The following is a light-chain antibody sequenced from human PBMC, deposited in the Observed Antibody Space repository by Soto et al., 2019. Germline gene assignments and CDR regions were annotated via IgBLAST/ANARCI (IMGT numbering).Light chain of an antibody. Sequence: AIQMTQSPASLSSSVLDRVTITCRASQGIGNDLGWYQQKPGKAPKLLIYAASTLQSGVPSRFSGSESGTDFTLTISSLQPEDFATYYCQQYYSHPLTFGQGTRLEIK. J-gene: IGKJ5*01. CDR3: QQYYSHPLT. V-gene: IGKV1-6*01. CDR2: AAS. CDR1: QGIGND.